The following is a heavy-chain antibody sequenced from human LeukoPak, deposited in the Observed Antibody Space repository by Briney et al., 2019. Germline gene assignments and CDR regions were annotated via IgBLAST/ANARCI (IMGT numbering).Heavy chain of an antibody. CDR3: AKIPARPYDSSVYHDYYYGMDV. CDR1: GYTFSSYG. V-gene: IGHV3-30*18. CDR2: ISYDGSNK. Sequence: GMSLRLSCAASGYTFSSYGMQWVRQAPGKGLEWATVISYDGSNKYYADSVKGRFTISRDNSKNTLYLQMNSLRAEDTAVYYCAKIPARPYDSSVYHDYYYGMDVWGQGTTVTVSS. D-gene: IGHD3-22*01. J-gene: IGHJ6*02.